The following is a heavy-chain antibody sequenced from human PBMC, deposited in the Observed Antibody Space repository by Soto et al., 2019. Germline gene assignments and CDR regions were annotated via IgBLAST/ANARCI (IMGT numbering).Heavy chain of an antibody. CDR3: CAGGSGYFAN. D-gene: IGHD3-22*01. CDR1: GFTFSTYW. J-gene: IGHJ4*02. Sequence: EVQLVESGGDLVQPGGSLRLSCAASGFTFSTYWMHWVRQAPGKGLLWVSRIKTDGTYATYADSVKGRFTISRDNAKNTLYLPMNSLRVEDAAVYFCCAGGSGYFANWGQGNLVTVSS. V-gene: IGHV3-74*01. CDR2: IKTDGTYA.